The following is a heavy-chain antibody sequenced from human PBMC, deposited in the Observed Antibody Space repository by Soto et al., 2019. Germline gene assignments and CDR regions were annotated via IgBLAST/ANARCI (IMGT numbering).Heavy chain of an antibody. V-gene: IGHV3-30-3*01. J-gene: IGHJ6*02. CDR2: ISYDGSNK. Sequence: QVQLVESGGGVVQPGRSLRLSCAASGFTFSSYAMHWVRQAPGKGLEWVAVISYDGSNKYYADSVKGRFTISRDNSKNTLYLQMNRRRAEDTAVYYCARTSSSGYYYYYGMDVWGQGTTVTVSS. CDR3: ARTSSSGYYYYYGMDV. D-gene: IGHD6-6*01. CDR1: GFTFSSYA.